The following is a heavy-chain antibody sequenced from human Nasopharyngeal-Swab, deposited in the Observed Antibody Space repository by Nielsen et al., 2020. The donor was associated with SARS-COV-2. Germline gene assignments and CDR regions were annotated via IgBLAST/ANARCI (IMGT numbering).Heavy chain of an antibody. Sequence: GESLKISCAASGFTFSGSAMHWVRQASGKGLKWVGRIRSKANSYATAYAASVKGRFTISRDDSKNTAYLQMNSLKTEDTAVYYCTSAQFGGFLEWLSSSYYFDYWGQGTLVTVSS. J-gene: IGHJ4*02. CDR2: IRSKANSYAT. CDR3: TSAQFGGFLEWLSSSYYFDY. CDR1: GFTFSGSA. V-gene: IGHV3-73*01. D-gene: IGHD3-3*01.